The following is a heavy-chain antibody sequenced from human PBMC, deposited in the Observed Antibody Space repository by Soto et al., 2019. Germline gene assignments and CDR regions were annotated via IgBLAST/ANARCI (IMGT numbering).Heavy chain of an antibody. V-gene: IGHV3-74*01. Sequence: EVQLVESGGGLVQPGGSLSLSCAASGFTFSNYWIHWVRKAQGEGLLLVSRINGDGSTTTYADFVKGRFTISRDNAKNTLYLQMDSLVADDTAVYYCTRGGTSATYWGLFYDLGQVALVTVSS. CDR1: GFTFSNYW. D-gene: IGHD7-27*01. CDR3: TRGGTSATYWGLFYD. CDR2: INGDGSTT. J-gene: IGHJ4*02.